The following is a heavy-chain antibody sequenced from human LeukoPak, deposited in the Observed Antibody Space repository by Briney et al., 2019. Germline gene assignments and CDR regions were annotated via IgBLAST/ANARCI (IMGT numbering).Heavy chain of an antibody. D-gene: IGHD3-3*01. CDR1: GFTFSSHS. J-gene: IGHJ6*02. CDR3: TRDSSGDTISGPRMDV. Sequence: GGSLRLSCAASGFTFSSHSMNWVRQAPGKGLEWVSSITSSSSYIFYAGSVEGRFTISRDNAKNALYLQMNSLRAEDTAVYYCTRDSSGDTISGPRMDVWGQGTTVTVSS. CDR2: ITSSSSYI. V-gene: IGHV3-21*04.